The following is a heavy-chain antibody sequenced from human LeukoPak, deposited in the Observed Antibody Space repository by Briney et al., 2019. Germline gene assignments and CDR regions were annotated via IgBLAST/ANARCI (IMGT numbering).Heavy chain of an antibody. J-gene: IGHJ4*02. Sequence: SETLSLTCTVSGGSISSYYWSWIRQPPGKGLEWIGYIYYSGSTNYNPSLKSRVTISVDTSKNQFSLKLSSVTAADTAVYYCARTLELVTHFDYWGQGTLVTVSS. CDR3: ARTLELVTHFDY. D-gene: IGHD1-7*01. CDR2: IYYSGST. CDR1: GGSISSYY. V-gene: IGHV4-59*08.